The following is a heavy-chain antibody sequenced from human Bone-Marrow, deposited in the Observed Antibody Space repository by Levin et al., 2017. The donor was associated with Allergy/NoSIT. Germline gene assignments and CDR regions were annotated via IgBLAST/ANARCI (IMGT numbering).Heavy chain of an antibody. CDR2: IYTGGIT. J-gene: IGHJ3*01. CDR3: ARGERYGSSSAYYAVDV. D-gene: IGHD3-16*01. Sequence: ASVKVSCAASTFTVSDNYMTWVRQAPGKGLECVAIIYTGGITYYADSVKGRFIISRDNSQNTLSLQMNSLRAEDTAVYYCARGERYGSSSAYYAVDVWGRGTVVTVSS. V-gene: IGHV3-53*01. CDR1: TFTVSDNY.